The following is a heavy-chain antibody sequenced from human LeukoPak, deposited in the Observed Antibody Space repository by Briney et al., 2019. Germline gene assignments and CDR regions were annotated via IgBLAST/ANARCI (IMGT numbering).Heavy chain of an antibody. V-gene: IGHV3-9*03. CDR1: GFTFEDYA. CDR3: AKAGLNGDYVDY. Sequence: GRSLRLSCAASGFTFEDYAMHWVRQAPGKGLEWVSGISWNSGSIGYADSVKGRFTISRDNAKNSLYLQMNSLRAEDMALYYCAKAGLNGDYVDYWGQGTLVTVSS. D-gene: IGHD4-17*01. CDR2: ISWNSGSI. J-gene: IGHJ4*02.